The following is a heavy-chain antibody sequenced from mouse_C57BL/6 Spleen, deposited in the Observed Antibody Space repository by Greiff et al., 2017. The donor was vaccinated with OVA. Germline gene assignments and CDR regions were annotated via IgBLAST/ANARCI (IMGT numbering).Heavy chain of an antibody. CDR3: ATYYYGRGDY. CDR2: ISSGSSTI. CDR1: GFTFSDYG. Sequence: DVMLVESGGGLVKPGGSLKLSCAASGFTFSDYGMHWVRQAPEKGLEWVAYISSGSSTIYYADTVKGRFTISRDNAKNTLFLQMTSLRSEDTAMYYCATYYYGRGDYWGQGTTLTVSS. D-gene: IGHD1-1*01. J-gene: IGHJ2*01. V-gene: IGHV5-17*01.